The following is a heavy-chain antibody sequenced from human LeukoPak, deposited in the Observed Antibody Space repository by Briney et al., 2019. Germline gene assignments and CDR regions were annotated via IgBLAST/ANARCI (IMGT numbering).Heavy chain of an antibody. V-gene: IGHV4-34*01. CDR3: ARVHRVTIFGGLHYLYGMDV. J-gene: IGHJ6*02. CDR2: INHSGST. D-gene: IGHD3-3*01. Sequence: SETLSLTCAVYGGSFSGYYWSWIRQPPGKGLEWIGEINHSGSTNYNPSLKSRVTISVDTSKNQFSLKLSSVTAADTAVYYCARVHRVTIFGGLHYLYGMDVWGQGTTVTVSS. CDR1: GGSFSGYY.